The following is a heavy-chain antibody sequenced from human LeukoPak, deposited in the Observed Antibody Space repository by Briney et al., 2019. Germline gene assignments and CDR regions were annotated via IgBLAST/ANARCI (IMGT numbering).Heavy chain of an antibody. CDR3: ARAGGYCSDGSCYRGPAAPDY. J-gene: IGHJ4*02. D-gene: IGHD2-15*01. CDR1: GGSFSGYY. V-gene: IGHV4-34*01. Sequence: SETLSLTCAVYGGSFSGYYWSWIRQPPGKGLEWIGEINHSGSTNYNPSLKSRVTISVDTSKNQFSLKLSSVTAADTAVYYCARAGGYCSDGSCYRGPAAPDYWGQGTLVTVSS. CDR2: INHSGST.